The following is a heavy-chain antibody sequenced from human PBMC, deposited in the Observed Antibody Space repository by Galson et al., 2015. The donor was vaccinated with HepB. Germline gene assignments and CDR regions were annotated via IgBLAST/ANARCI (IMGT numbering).Heavy chain of an antibody. Sequence: QSGAEVKKPGESLRISCKGSGFSFSSYWVNWVRQMPGKGLEWMGRIDPRDSYTNFGPSFQGHVSISADKSIRTVYLQWSSLKPSDTAMYYCAASEGDMAVAGADFWGQGTLVTISS. CDR3: AASEGDMAVAGADF. J-gene: IGHJ4*02. CDR1: GFSFSSYW. CDR2: IDPRDSYT. D-gene: IGHD6-19*01. V-gene: IGHV5-10-1*01.